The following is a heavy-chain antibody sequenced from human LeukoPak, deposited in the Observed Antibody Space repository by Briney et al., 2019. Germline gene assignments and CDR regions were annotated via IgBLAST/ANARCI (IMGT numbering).Heavy chain of an antibody. CDR1: GYTFTGYY. CDR3: ARGYVGYCSSTSCYRRNWFDP. V-gene: IGHV1-2*02. J-gene: IGHJ5*02. D-gene: IGHD2-2*02. CDR2: INPNSGGT. Sequence: ASVKVSCKASGYTFTGYYMHWVRQAPGQGLEWMGWINPNSGGTNYAQKFQGRVTMTRDTSISTAYMELSRLRSDDTAVYYCARGYVGYCSSTSCYRRNWFDPWGQGTLVTVPS.